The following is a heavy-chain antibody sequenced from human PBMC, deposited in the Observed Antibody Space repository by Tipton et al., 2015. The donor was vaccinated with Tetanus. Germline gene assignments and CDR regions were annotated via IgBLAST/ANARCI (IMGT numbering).Heavy chain of an antibody. V-gene: IGHV4-4*07. CDR3: ARGITDGYNRRLDY. CDR1: RGPISSYY. CDR2: ISNGNT. D-gene: IGHD5-24*01. J-gene: IGHJ4*02. Sequence: TLSLTCTVSRGPISSYYWSWIRQPAGKGLEWVGHISNGNTDYSTSLKSRVTLSVDLSKNQFSLQLRAVTAADTAVYYCARGITDGYNRRLDYWGQALRVAVS.